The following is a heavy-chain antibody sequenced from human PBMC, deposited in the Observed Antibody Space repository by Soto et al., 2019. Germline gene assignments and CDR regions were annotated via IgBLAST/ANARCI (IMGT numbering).Heavy chain of an antibody. J-gene: IGHJ3*02. D-gene: IGHD6-19*01. V-gene: IGHV1-8*01. CDR2: MNPNSGNT. CDR1: GYTFTSYD. Sequence: ASVKVSCKASGYTFTSYDINWVRQATGQGLEWMGWMNPNSGNTGYAQKFQGRVTMTRNTSISTAYMELSSLRSEDTAVYYCARGSSGWSLVNDAFDIWGQGTMVTVSS. CDR3: ARGSSGWSLVNDAFDI.